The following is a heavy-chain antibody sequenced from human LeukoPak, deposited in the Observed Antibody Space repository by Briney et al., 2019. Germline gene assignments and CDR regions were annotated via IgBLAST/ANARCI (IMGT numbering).Heavy chain of an antibody. J-gene: IGHJ4*02. CDR1: GGSFSGYY. CDR3: AIGRRYCSGGSCYPLFDY. CDR2: INHSGST. Sequence: PSETLSLTCAVYGGSFSGYYWSWIRQPPGKGLEWIGEINHSGSTNYNPSLKSRVTISVDTSKNQSSLKLSSVTAADTAVYYCAIGRRYCSGGSCYPLFDYWGQGTLVTVSS. D-gene: IGHD2-15*01. V-gene: IGHV4-34*01.